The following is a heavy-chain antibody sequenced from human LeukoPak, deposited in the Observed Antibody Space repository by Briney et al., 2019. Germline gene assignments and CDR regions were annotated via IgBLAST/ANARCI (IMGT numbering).Heavy chain of an antibody. CDR1: GFTFSSYG. CDR3: AKAVGGYHFDY. V-gene: IGHV3-23*01. CDR2: ISGSGGNT. J-gene: IGHJ4*02. Sequence: GGSLRLSCAASGFTFSSYGMTWVRQAPGKGLECVSSISGSGGNTYYADSVKGRFTISRDNSKNTLFLQMNSLRAEDTAVYYCAKAVGGYHFDYWGQGTLVTVSS. D-gene: IGHD3-16*01.